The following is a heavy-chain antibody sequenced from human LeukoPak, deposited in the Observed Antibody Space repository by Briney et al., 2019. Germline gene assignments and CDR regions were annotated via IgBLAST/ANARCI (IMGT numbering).Heavy chain of an antibody. CDR3: ARHLRDYDSGGEVDY. CDR1: GGSISSSSYY. J-gene: IGHJ4*02. V-gene: IGHV4-39*01. Sequence: SETLSLTCTVSGGSISSSSYYWGWIRQPPGKGLEWIGSIYYSGSTYYNPSLKSRVTISVDTSKNQFSLKLSSVTAADTAVYYCARHLRDYDSGGEVDYWGQGTLVTVSS. CDR2: IYYSGST. D-gene: IGHD3-22*01.